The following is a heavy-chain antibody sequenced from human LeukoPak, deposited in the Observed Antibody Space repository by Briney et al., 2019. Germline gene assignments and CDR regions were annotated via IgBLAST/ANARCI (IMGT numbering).Heavy chain of an antibody. V-gene: IGHV1-69*04. J-gene: IGHJ4*02. CDR1: GGTFSSYA. CDR3: ATTPRDIVATEGGY. CDR2: TIPILGIA. Sequence: SVKVSCKASGGTFSSYAISWVRQAPGQGLEWMGRTIPILGIANYAQKFQGRVTITADKSTSTAYMELSSLRSEDTAVYYCATTPRDIVATEGGYWGQGTLVTVSS. D-gene: IGHD5-12*01.